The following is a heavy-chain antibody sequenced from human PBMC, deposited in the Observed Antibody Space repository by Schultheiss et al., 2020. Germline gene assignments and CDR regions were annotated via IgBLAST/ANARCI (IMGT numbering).Heavy chain of an antibody. Sequence: GGSLRLSCAASGFTFSSYGMHWVRQAPGKGLEWVAVIWYDGSNKYYADSVKGRFTISRDNSKNTLYLQMNSLRAEDTAVYYCARDPRIRGPIDYWGQGTLVTVSS. J-gene: IGHJ4*02. CDR3: ARDPRIRGPIDY. CDR2: IWYDGSNK. V-gene: IGHV3-33*01. CDR1: GFTFSSYG.